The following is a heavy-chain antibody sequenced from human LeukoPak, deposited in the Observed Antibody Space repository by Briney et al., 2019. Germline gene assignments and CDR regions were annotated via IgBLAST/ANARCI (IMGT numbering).Heavy chain of an antibody. V-gene: IGHV1-2*02. CDR1: GYTFTGYY. Sequence: SVKVSCKASGYTFTGYYMHWVRQAPGQGLEWMGWINPNSGGTNYAQKFQGRVTITTDESTSTAYMELSSLRSEDTAVYYCARDMSEGYSYYWGQGTLVTVSS. J-gene: IGHJ4*02. D-gene: IGHD5-18*01. CDR2: INPNSGGT. CDR3: ARDMSEGYSYY.